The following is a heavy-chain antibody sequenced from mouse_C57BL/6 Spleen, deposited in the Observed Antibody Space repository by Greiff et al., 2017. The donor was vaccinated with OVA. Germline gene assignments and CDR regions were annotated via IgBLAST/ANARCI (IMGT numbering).Heavy chain of an antibody. J-gene: IGHJ4*01. Sequence: VQLQQSGAELVRPGASVTLSCKASGYTFTDYEMHWVKQTPVHGLEWIGAIDPETGGTAYNQKFKGKAILTADKSSSTAYMELRSLTSEDSAVYYCTRVYSNPYYYAMDYWGQGTSVTVSA. V-gene: IGHV1-15*01. CDR2: IDPETGGT. D-gene: IGHD2-5*01. CDR1: GYTFTDYE. CDR3: TRVYSNPYYYAMDY.